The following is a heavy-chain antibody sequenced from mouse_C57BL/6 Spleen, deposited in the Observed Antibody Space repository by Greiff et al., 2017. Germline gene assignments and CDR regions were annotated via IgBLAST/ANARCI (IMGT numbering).Heavy chain of an antibody. J-gene: IGHJ1*03. Sequence: QVQLQQPGAELVRPGSSVKLSCKASGYTFTSYWMHWVKQRPIQGLEWIGNIDPSDSETHYNQKFKDKATLTVDKSYSTAYIHHSSRTSDVSTVFYCASSTTVVATDWYFDVWGTGTTVTVSS. V-gene: IGHV1-52*01. CDR1: GYTFTSYW. D-gene: IGHD1-1*01. CDR2: IDPSDSET. CDR3: ASSTTVVATDWYFDV.